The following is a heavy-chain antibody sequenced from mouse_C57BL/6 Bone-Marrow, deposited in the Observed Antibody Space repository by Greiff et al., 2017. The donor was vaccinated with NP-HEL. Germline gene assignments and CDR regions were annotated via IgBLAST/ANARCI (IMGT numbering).Heavy chain of an antibody. V-gene: IGHV1-9*01. CDR2: ILPGSGST. D-gene: IGHD1-1*01. Sequence: QVQLKQSGAELMKPGASVKLSCKATGYTFTGYWIEWVKQRPGHGLEWIGEILPGSGSTNYNEKFKGKATFTADTSSNTAYMQLSSLTTEDSAIYYCARRGITTVVEGDYYAMDYWGQGTSVTVSS. CDR1: GYTFTGYW. J-gene: IGHJ4*01. CDR3: ARRGITTVVEGDYYAMDY.